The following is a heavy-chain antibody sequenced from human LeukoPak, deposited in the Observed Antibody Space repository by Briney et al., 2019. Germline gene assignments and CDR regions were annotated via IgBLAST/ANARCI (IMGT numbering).Heavy chain of an antibody. Sequence: SETLSLTCTVSGGSISSSSYSWGWIRQPPGKGLEWIGSIYYSGSTYYNPSLKSRVTISVDTSKNQFSLKLSSVTAADTAVYYCARQEDPYYDSSGYYYRFDYWGQGTLVTVSS. V-gene: IGHV4-39*01. CDR3: ARQEDPYYDSSGYYYRFDY. CDR2: IYYSGST. J-gene: IGHJ4*02. D-gene: IGHD3-22*01. CDR1: GGSISSSSYS.